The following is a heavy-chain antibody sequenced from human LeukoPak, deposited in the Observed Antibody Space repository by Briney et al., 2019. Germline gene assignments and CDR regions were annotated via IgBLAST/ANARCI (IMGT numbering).Heavy chain of an antibody. D-gene: IGHD6-19*01. V-gene: IGHV3-7*01. J-gene: IGHJ4*02. CDR3: GRGGAVASY. CDR2: IKQDGSEK. CDR1: GFTLSTYW. Sequence: PGGSLRLSCEASGFTLSTYWMSWFRQASGKGLEWVANIKQDGSEKYYVDSVKGRFTISRDNAQNSVYLQMNSLRVEDTAVYYCGRGGAVASYWGQGALVTVSS.